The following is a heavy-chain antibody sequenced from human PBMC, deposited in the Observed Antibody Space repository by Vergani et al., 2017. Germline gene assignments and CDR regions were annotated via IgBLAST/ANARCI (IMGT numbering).Heavy chain of an antibody. V-gene: IGHV3-30*01. Sequence: QVQLVESGGGVVQPGRSLRLSCAASGFTFSSYAMHWVRQAPGKGLEWVAVISYDGSNKYYADSVKGRFTISRDNSKNTLDLQMNSLRSEDTAVYYCARDMSYDSSGYYYPLCYYYYYGMDVWGQGTTVTVSS. CDR1: GFTFSSYA. CDR3: ARDMSYDSSGYYYPLCYYYYYGMDV. CDR2: ISYDGSNK. D-gene: IGHD3-22*01. J-gene: IGHJ6*02.